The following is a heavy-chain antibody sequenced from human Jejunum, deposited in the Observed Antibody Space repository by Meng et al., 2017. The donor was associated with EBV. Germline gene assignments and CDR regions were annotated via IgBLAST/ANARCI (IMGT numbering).Heavy chain of an antibody. CDR2: INPNDGST. V-gene: IGHV1-46*01. Sequence: GQVVQSGAEVKKPGASVKVSCKSSGYTFTGHWVHWVRQAPGQGLEWMGIINPNDGSTSHAQKFQGRVTMTRDTSTSRVYMELSSLTSEDTAVYYCARDISSSTGWWLDPWGQGTLVTVSS. D-gene: IGHD2-2*01. CDR3: ARDISSSTGWWLDP. CDR1: GYTFTGHW. J-gene: IGHJ5*02.